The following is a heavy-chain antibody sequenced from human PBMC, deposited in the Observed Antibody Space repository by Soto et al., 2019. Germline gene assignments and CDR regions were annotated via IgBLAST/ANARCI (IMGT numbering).Heavy chain of an antibody. J-gene: IGHJ4*02. Sequence: ASVKVSCKASGYTFTMYYVHWVRQAPGQGLEWMGITNPSGSSTSYTQKFQGRVTMTRDTSTTTVYMELSSLRSEDTALYYCARGGLTGSYYAFDYWGQGTLVTVSS. CDR2: TNPSGSST. CDR1: GYTFTMYY. V-gene: IGHV1-46*01. D-gene: IGHD1-26*01. CDR3: ARGGLTGSYYAFDY.